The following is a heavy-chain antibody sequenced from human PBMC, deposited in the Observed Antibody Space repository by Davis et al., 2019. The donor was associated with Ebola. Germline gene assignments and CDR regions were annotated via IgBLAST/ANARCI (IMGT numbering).Heavy chain of an antibody. Sequence: PSETLSLTCTVSGASISTFHWSWIRQPAGKGLEWIGRIYGSGSANYNPSLKSRVTLSVDTSKNQFSLKVNSVTAADTAVYYCARGPDYGIRTDFFDYWGQGTLVSVSS. D-gene: IGHD4-17*01. V-gene: IGHV4-4*07. CDR2: IYGSGSA. CDR3: ARGPDYGIRTDFFDY. CDR1: GASISTFH. J-gene: IGHJ4*02.